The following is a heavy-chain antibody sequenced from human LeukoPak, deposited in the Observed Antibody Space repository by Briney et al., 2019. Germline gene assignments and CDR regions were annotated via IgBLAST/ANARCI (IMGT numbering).Heavy chain of an antibody. V-gene: IGHV3-9*01. CDR3: AKDLSSAITSALVLDV. J-gene: IGHJ6*02. Sequence: GGSLRLSCTVSGFTFDDYAMHWVRHTPWKGLEWVAGITWNRDNIGYGDSVKGRFTISRDNVKNVLYLQMNSLRPEDTALYYCAKDLSSAITSALVLDVWGQGTTV. CDR1: GFTFDDYA. CDR2: ITWNRDNI. D-gene: IGHD3-22*01.